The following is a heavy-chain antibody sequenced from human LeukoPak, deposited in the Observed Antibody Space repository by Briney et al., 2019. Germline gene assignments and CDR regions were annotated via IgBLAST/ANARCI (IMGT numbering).Heavy chain of an antibody. CDR3: ARGGGNPAPFDY. D-gene: IGHD4-23*01. CDR1: GFTFSNYG. V-gene: IGHV3-30*03. CDR2: ISHDGSNN. J-gene: IGHJ4*02. Sequence: PGGSLRLSCAASGFTFSNYGMHWVRQAPGKGLEWVVVISHDGSNNNYADSVKGRFTIPRDNSKNTLYLQMNSLRAEDTAVYYCARGGGNPAPFDYWGQGTLVTVSS.